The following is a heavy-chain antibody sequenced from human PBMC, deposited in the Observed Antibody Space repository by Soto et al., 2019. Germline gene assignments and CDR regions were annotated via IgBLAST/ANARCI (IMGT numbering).Heavy chain of an antibody. CDR2: ISSSGGYT. V-gene: IGHV3-23*01. CDR3: AKDKGEGGGSFFED. D-gene: IGHD2-15*01. Sequence: GGSLRLSCAASGFTFSKYAMSWVRLAPGKGLEWVSSISSSGGYTFYADSVKGRFTISIQQSKNTLYLQMNSLRAEDTAKYYCAKDKGEGGGSFFEDWGQGT. J-gene: IGHJ4*02. CDR1: GFTFSKYA.